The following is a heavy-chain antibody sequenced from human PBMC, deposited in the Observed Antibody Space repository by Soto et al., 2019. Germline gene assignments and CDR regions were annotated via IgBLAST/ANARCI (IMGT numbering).Heavy chain of an antibody. CDR3: AKEERIQLWLRGDYFDY. V-gene: IGHV3-23*01. D-gene: IGHD5-18*01. CDR2: ISGSGGST. Sequence: PGGSLELSCAASGFTFSSYAMSWVRQSPGKGLEWVSAISGSGGSTYYADSVKGRFTISRDNSKNTLYLQMNSLRAEDTAVYYCAKEERIQLWLRGDYFDYWGQGTLVTVSS. CDR1: GFTFSSYA. J-gene: IGHJ4*02.